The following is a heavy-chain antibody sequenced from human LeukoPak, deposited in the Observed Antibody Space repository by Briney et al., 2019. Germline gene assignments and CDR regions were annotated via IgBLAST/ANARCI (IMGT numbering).Heavy chain of an antibody. Sequence: ASVKVSCKASGGTFSSYAISWVRQAPGQGLEWMGGIIPIFGTANYAQKFQGRVTITTDESTSTAYMELSSLRSEDTAVYYCARGAGTIMYYYYMDVWGKGTTVTVSS. D-gene: IGHD1-1*01. V-gene: IGHV1-69*05. CDR1: GGTFSSYA. J-gene: IGHJ6*03. CDR3: ARGAGTIMYYYYMDV. CDR2: IIPIFGTA.